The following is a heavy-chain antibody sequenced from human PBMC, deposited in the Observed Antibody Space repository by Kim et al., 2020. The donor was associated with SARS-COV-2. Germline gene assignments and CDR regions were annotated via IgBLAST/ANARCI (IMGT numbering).Heavy chain of an antibody. V-gene: IGHV3-7*01. CDR3: ARDHYTSGHLVFDY. D-gene: IGHD4-4*01. CDR2: IKRDGTEK. Sequence: CGSLRLSCLGSGFAFSSYFMSWARPAPGKGLEWVATIKRDGTEKYYVDSMKGRFTISRDNAKNTLYLQMNSLGAGDTAVYYCARDHYTSGHLVFDYWGQGALVTVSS. J-gene: IGHJ4*02. CDR1: GFAFSSYF.